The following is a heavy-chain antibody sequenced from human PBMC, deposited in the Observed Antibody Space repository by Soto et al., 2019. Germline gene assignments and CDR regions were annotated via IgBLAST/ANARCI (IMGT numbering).Heavy chain of an antibody. CDR3: ASQYCSSTSCPLDY. D-gene: IGHD2-2*01. CDR1: GGSISSGDYY. V-gene: IGHV4-30-4*01. J-gene: IGHJ4*02. CDR2: IYYSGST. Sequence: TSETLSLTCTVSGGSISSGDYYWSWIRQPPGKGLEWIGYIYYSGSTYYNPSLKSRVTISVDTSKNQFSLKLSSVTAADTAVYYCASQYCSSTSCPLDYWGQGTLVTVSS.